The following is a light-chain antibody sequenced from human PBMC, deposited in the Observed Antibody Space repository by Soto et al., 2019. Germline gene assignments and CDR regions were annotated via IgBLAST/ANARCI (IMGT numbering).Light chain of an antibody. CDR3: AACDSSLRGQV. V-gene: IGLV1-47*02. Sequence: QSVLTQPPSASGTPGQRVTISCSGSSSNIGSSYVDWYQQLPGTAPKLLIYNNNQRPAGVPDRFSGSKSGTSASLAISGLRDEDEADYYCAACDSSLRGQVFGGGTKLTVL. CDR2: NNN. CDR1: SSNIGSSY. J-gene: IGLJ2*01.